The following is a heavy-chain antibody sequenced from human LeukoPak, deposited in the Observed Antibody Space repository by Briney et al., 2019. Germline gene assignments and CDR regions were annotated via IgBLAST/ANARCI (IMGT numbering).Heavy chain of an antibody. D-gene: IGHD6-19*01. J-gene: IGHJ2*01. CDR2: IYTRGST. Sequence: SETLSLTCAVSGGSISSYYWSWVRQPAGKGLEWVGRIYTRGSTNYNPSLKSPVPMSVDTSKNQFSLKLSSVTAEDTAVYYCARDQGIAVAGDWYFDLWGRGNLVTVSS. CDR1: GGSISSYY. V-gene: IGHV4-4*07. CDR3: ARDQGIAVAGDWYFDL.